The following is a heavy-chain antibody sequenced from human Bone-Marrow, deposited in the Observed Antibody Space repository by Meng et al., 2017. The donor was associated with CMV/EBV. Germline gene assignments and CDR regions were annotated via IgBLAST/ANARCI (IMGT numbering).Heavy chain of an antibody. CDR3: ARLWSGYYRAFFGY. Sequence: SETLSLTCTVSGGSISSGDYYWSWIRQPPGKGLEWIGYIYYSGSTNYNPSLKSRVTISVDTSKNQFSLKLSSVTAADTAVYYCARLWSGYYRAFFGYWGQGTRVTVSS. CDR1: GGSISSGDYY. D-gene: IGHD3-3*01. V-gene: IGHV4-61*08. CDR2: IYYSGST. J-gene: IGHJ4*02.